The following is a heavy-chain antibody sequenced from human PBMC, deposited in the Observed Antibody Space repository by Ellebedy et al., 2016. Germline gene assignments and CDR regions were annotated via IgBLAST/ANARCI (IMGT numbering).Heavy chain of an antibody. D-gene: IGHD2-2*01. CDR1: GGSISSSNW. CDR3: ARSGGQLREDYYGMDV. CDR2: IYLSGST. V-gene: IGHV4-4*02. Sequence: SETLSLTXAVSGGSISSSNWWSWVRQPPGKGLEWIGEIYLSGSTNYNPSLKSRVTISVDKSKNQFSLKLSSVTAADTAVYYCARSGGQLREDYYGMDVWGQGTTVTVSS. J-gene: IGHJ6*02.